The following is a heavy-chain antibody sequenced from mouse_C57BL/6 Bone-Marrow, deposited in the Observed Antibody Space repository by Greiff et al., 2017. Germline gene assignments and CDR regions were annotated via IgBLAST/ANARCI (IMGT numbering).Heavy chain of an antibody. CDR1: GYAFSSSW. J-gene: IGHJ3*01. CDR3: AIYDYESFAY. CDR2: IYPGDGDT. Sequence: VQLQESGPELVKPGASVKISCKASGYAFSSSWMNWVKQRPGKGLEWIGRIYPGDGDTNYNGKFKGKATLTADKSSSTAYMQLSSLTSEDSAVYFCAIYDYESFAYWGQGTLVTVSA. V-gene: IGHV1-82*01. D-gene: IGHD2-4*01.